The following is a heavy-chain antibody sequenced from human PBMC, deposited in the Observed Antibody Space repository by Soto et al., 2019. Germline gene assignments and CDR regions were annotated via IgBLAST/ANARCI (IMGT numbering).Heavy chain of an antibody. J-gene: IGHJ4*02. Sequence: EVQLLESGGGLIQPGGSLRLSCATSGFTFSSYSMSWARQAPGKGLEWVSSINTDGSTSYTDSVKGRFIISRDNSRNTLYLQMNNLRAEDTAIYYCAKNYYFDSWGQGTLVTVSS. CDR3: AKNYYFDS. CDR1: GFTFSSYS. V-gene: IGHV3-23*01. CDR2: INTDGST.